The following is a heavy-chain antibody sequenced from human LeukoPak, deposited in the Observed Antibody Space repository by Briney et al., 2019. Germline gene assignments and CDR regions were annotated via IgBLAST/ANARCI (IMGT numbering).Heavy chain of an antibody. CDR1: GFTFSSYS. CDR2: VNRDGATT. D-gene: IGHD3-9*01. Sequence: GGSLRLSCAASGFTFSSYSMNWVRQAPGKGLEWLSLVNRDGATTSYADSVKGRFTISRDNSKNSLYLQMNSLRSDDTAWYYCARDNAGLHLCDVLTGYYDHWGQGALVTVSS. CDR3: ARDNAGLHLCDVLTGYYDH. J-gene: IGHJ4*02. V-gene: IGHV3-43*01.